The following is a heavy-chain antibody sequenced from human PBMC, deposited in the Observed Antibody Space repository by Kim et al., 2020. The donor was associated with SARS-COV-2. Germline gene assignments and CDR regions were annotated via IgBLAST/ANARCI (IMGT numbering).Heavy chain of an antibody. CDR3: ARGGGGSDYYFDC. V-gene: IGHV3-30-3*01. Sequence: SLRLSCSASLFTFILYSMHCFLQAPGKFLAWVAVISYDGSNKYYADSVKGLFTISRDNSKNTLYLQMNSLRAEDTAVYYCARGGGGSDYYFDCWGLGT. CDR1: LFTFILYS. CDR2: ISYDGSNK. D-gene: IGHD1-26*01. J-gene: IGHJ4*01.